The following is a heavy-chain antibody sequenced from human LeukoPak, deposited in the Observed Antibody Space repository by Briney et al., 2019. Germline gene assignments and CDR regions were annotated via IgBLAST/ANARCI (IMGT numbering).Heavy chain of an antibody. Sequence: SETLSLTCTVSGASVSSGSYSWNWIRQPPGKGLEWIGYMLYRGSTNYNPSLKSRVTISVDSSKNQFSLKLTSVTAADTAVYYCARLMNIAAADFWGQGTLVTVSS. D-gene: IGHD6-13*01. CDR3: ARLMNIAAADF. V-gene: IGHV4-61*01. CDR2: MLYRGST. J-gene: IGHJ4*02. CDR1: GASVSSGSYS.